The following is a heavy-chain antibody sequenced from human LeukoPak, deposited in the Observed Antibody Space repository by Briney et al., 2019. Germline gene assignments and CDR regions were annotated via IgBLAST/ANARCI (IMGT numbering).Heavy chain of an antibody. V-gene: IGHV3-21*01. CDR1: GFTFSSYS. CDR3: ARDGDGGYYYYYGMDV. D-gene: IGHD4-23*01. Sequence: GGSLRLSCAASGFTFSSYSMNWVRQAPGKGLEWVSSISSSSYIYYADSVKGRFTISRDNAKNSLYLQMNSLRAEDTAVYYCARDGDGGYYYYYGMDVWGQGTTVTVSS. CDR2: ISSSSYI. J-gene: IGHJ6*02.